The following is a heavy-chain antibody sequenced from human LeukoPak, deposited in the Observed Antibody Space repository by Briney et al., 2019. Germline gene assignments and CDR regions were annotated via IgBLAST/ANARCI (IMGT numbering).Heavy chain of an antibody. V-gene: IGHV4-61*02. Sequence: KPSQTLSLTCTVSGGSVSSGNYYWSWIRQPAGKGPEWIGRIYTSGSTNYNPSLKSRVTISVDTSKNQFSLKLSSVTAADTAVYYCARGVDTAPTPNWFDPWGQGTLVTVSS. CDR2: IYTSGST. CDR3: ARGVDTAPTPNWFDP. CDR1: GGSVSSGNYY. D-gene: IGHD5-18*01. J-gene: IGHJ5*02.